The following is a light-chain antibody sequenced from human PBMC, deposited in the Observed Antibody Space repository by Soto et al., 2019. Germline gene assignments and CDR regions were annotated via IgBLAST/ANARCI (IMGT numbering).Light chain of an antibody. J-gene: IGLJ1*01. V-gene: IGLV2-8*01. Sequence: QSVLTQPPSASGSPGQSVTISCTGTSSDVGDYNYVSWYRQYPGIAPKLMIYEVSKRPSGVPDRFSGFKSGNTASLTVSGLQAEDEADYYCSSYAGSNSYVFGTGTKVT. CDR3: SSYAGSNSYV. CDR1: SSDVGDYNY. CDR2: EVS.